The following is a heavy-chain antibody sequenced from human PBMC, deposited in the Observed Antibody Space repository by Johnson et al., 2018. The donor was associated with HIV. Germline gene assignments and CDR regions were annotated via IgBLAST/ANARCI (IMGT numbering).Heavy chain of an antibody. CDR3: AREWSNTRWTYGLDI. V-gene: IGHV3-66*01. CDR1: GFTFSSYY. D-gene: IGHD4-17*01. J-gene: IGHJ3*02. Sequence: VQVLESGGGWVQFGGSLRLSCAASGFTFSSYYMTWVRQAPGKGLEWVSVIFSGGTTYYADSVKGRFTISRDNSKNTLSLQMNSLRADDTAVYYCAREWSNTRWTYGLDIWGQGTMVTVSS. CDR2: IFSGGTT.